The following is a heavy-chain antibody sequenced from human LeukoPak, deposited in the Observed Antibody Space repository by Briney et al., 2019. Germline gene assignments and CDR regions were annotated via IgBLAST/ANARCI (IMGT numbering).Heavy chain of an antibody. CDR2: INDGGNII. J-gene: IGHJ4*02. V-gene: IGHV3-48*03. D-gene: IGHD1-26*01. CDR3: AGGPQFSGSHGF. Sequence: GGSLRLSCEVSVFTFSNFEMAWVRQGPGMGLEGLAYINDGGNIIRYADTVKGRFTISRDSVKKSGFLQMNSLRVDDTAIYCCAGGPQFSGSHGFWGQGTLVTVSS. CDR1: VFTFSNFE.